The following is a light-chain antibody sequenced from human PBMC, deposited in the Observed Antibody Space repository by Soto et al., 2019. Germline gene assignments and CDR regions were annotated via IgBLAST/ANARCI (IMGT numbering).Light chain of an antibody. J-gene: IGKJ1*01. CDR3: QQSYITPWT. V-gene: IGKV1-39*01. CDR2: AAS. Sequence: EIQMTHSPSSLSASVGDRVTITCRASQSISSYLNWYQQKPGKAPKVLIYAASSLQSGVPSRFSGSGSGTAFTLTISSMQPEDFANYYCQQSYITPWTFGQGTKVDIK. CDR1: QSISSY.